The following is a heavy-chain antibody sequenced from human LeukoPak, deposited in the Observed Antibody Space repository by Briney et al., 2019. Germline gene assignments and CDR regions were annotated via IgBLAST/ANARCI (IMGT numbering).Heavy chain of an antibody. CDR3: ARDRLRYCSGGSCSTDY. V-gene: IGHV3-21*01. Sequence: GGSLRLSCAASGFTFSSYSMNCVRQAPGKGLEWVSSISISSSYIYYADSVKGRFTISRDNAKNSLYLQMNRLRAEDTAVYYCARDRLRYCSGGSCSTDYWGQGTLVTVSS. D-gene: IGHD2-15*01. CDR2: ISISSSYI. CDR1: GFTFSSYS. J-gene: IGHJ4*02.